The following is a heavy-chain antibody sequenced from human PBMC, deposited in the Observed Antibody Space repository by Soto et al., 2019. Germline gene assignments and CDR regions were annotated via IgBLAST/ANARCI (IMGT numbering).Heavy chain of an antibody. CDR2: IYHSGST. Sequence: QVQLQESGPGLVKPSGTLSLTCAVSGGSISSSNWWSWVRQPPGKGLEWIGEIYHSGSTNYNPFLKSRVTISVDKSKNQFSLKLSSVTAADTAVYYCARTTYDILTGYSNWFDPWGQGTLVTVSS. V-gene: IGHV4-4*02. D-gene: IGHD3-9*01. CDR1: GGSISSSNW. CDR3: ARTTYDILTGYSNWFDP. J-gene: IGHJ5*02.